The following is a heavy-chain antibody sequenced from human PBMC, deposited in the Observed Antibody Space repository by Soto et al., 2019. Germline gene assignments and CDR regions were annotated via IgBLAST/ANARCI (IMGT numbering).Heavy chain of an antibody. Sequence: GGSLRLSCAASGFTFSNYSMHWVRQAPGKGLEWVAVISYDGSYEYYADSVKGRFTISRDNSKNTLSLQMSSLRAEDTGVYYCARDIGGISASWGQGTRVTVPQ. J-gene: IGHJ5*02. CDR2: ISYDGSYE. CDR3: ARDIGGISAS. V-gene: IGHV3-30-3*01. D-gene: IGHD2-15*01. CDR1: GFTFSNYS.